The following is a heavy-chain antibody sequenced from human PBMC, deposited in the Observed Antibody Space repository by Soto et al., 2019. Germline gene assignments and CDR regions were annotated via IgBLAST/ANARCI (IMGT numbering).Heavy chain of an antibody. J-gene: IGHJ4*02. V-gene: IGHV4-30-4*01. CDR1: GDSITNTYYC. Sequence: QVELQRSGPGLVEPSQTLSLTCTVSGDSITNTYYCWSWIRQTPGKGLEWIGHIYSGGSTYTNPSLGGRXTXSXXTSQNQFSLKLSSVSAADTAVYYCARGPSSDKVDYWGQGTLVTVSS. CDR3: ARGPSSDKVDY. D-gene: IGHD6-6*01. CDR2: IYSGGST.